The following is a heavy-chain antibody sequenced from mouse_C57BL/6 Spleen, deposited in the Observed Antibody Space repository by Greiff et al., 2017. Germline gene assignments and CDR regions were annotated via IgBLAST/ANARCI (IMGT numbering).Heavy chain of an antibody. CDR3: ARSKDYDVEAYAMDY. V-gene: IGHV1-82*01. D-gene: IGHD2-4*01. CDR2: IYPGDGDT. Sequence: QVQLQQSGPELVKPGASVKISCKASGYAFSSSWMNWVKQRPGKGLEWIGRIYPGDGDTNYNGKFKGKATLTADKSSSTAYMQLSSLTSEDSAVYYCARSKDYDVEAYAMDYWGQGTSVTVSS. J-gene: IGHJ4*01. CDR1: GYAFSSSW.